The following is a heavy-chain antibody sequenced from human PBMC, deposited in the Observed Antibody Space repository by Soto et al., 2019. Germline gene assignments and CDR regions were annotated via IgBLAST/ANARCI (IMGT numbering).Heavy chain of an antibody. V-gene: IGHV3-30*18. Sequence: PGGSLRLSCAASGFTFSSYGMHWVRQAPGKGLEWVAVISYDGSNKYYADSVKGRFTISRDNSKNTLYLQMNSLRAEDTAVYYCAKDRSGYSPFDYWGQGTLVTVSS. CDR1: GFTFSSYG. D-gene: IGHD5-12*01. CDR2: ISYDGSNK. CDR3: AKDRSGYSPFDY. J-gene: IGHJ4*02.